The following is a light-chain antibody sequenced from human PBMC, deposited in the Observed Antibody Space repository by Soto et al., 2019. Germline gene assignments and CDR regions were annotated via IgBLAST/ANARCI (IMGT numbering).Light chain of an antibody. V-gene: IGKV3-11*01. CDR1: QSVSSY. Sequence: EIVLTQSPATLSLSPGERATLSCRASQSVSSYLGWYQQKPGQAPRLLIYDASNRATGIPARFSGSGSGTEFTLTISSLRSEDSAIYYCQQYFEWPPMTFGQGTKVDIK. CDR2: DAS. CDR3: QQYFEWPPMT. J-gene: IGKJ1*01.